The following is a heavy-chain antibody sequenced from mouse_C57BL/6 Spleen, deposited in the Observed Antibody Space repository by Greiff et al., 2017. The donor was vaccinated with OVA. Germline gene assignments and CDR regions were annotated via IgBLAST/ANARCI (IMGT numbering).Heavy chain of an antibody. J-gene: IGHJ2*01. D-gene: IGHD3-2*02. CDR1: GFTFSNYW. CDR3: TGSSSGYND. CDR2: IRLKSDNYAT. Sequence: EVQGVESGGGLVQPGGSMKLSCVASGFTFSNYWMNWVRQSPEKGLEWVAQIRLKSDNYATHYAESVKGRFTISRDDSKSSVYLQMNNLRAEDTGIYYCTGSSSGYNDWGQGTTLTVSS. V-gene: IGHV6-3*01.